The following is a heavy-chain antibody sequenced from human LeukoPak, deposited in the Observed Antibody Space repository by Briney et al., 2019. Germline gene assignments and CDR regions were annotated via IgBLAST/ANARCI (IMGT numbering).Heavy chain of an antibody. CDR3: AKDLNTLTYYDFWSGYDY. Sequence: GGSLRLSCAASGFTFSSYSMNWVRQAPGKGLEWVSSISSSSSYIYYADYVKGRFTISRDNSKNTLYLQMNSLRAEDTAVYYCAKDLNTLTYYDFWSGYDYWGQGTLVTISS. CDR1: GFTFSSYS. CDR2: ISSSSSYI. D-gene: IGHD3-3*01. J-gene: IGHJ4*02. V-gene: IGHV3-21*01.